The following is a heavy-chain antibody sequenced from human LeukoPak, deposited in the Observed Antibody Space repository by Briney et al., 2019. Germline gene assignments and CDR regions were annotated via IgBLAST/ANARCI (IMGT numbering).Heavy chain of an antibody. J-gene: IGHJ4*02. V-gene: IGHV1-69*06. CDR3: ARGLRVYSSSSGFDY. Sequence: GASVKVSCKASGGTFSSYAISWVRQAPGQGLEWMGGIIPIFGTANYAQKFQGRVTITADKSTSTAYMELSSLRSEDTAVYYCARGLRVYSSSSGFDYWGQGTLVTVSS. CDR2: IIPIFGTA. D-gene: IGHD6-6*01. CDR1: GGTFSSYA.